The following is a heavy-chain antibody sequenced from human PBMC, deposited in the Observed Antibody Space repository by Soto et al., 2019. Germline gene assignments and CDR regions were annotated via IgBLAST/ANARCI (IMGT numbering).Heavy chain of an antibody. CDR3: ARAEQQMDRYYYYYYGMDV. J-gene: IGHJ6*04. Sequence: SVKVSCKVSGFMFTTSPVQGVRQAGGQGLEWIGWIIVGSGKTFYAQKFQERVTLTRDMSTSTVYMEMRSLRSDDTAVYYCARAEQQMDRYYYYYYGMDVWGNGTTVTVSS. CDR1: GFMFTTSP. D-gene: IGHD6-13*01. CDR2: IIVGSGKT. V-gene: IGHV1-58*01.